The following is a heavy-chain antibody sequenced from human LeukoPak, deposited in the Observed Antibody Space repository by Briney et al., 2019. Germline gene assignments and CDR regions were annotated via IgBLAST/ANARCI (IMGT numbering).Heavy chain of an antibody. J-gene: IGHJ5*02. CDR3: AGGPKQQLLWGRASNGFDP. V-gene: IGHV3-66*01. Sequence: GGSLRLSCAASGLGFSDYWMHWVRQAPGKGLEWVSVIYSGGSTHYADSVKGRFTISRDNSKNMLYLQMNSLRAEDTAVYYCAGGPKQQLLWGRASNGFDPWGQGTLVTVSS. CDR2: IYSGGST. D-gene: IGHD2-2*01. CDR1: GLGFSDYW.